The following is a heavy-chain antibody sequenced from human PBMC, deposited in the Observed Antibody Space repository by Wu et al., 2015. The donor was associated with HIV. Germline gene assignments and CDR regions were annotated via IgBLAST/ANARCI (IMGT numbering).Heavy chain of an antibody. CDR3: ARDDTPHISSSTSCHRY. J-gene: IGHJ4*02. CDR2: ISAYNGNT. V-gene: IGHV1-18*01. D-gene: IGHD2-2*01. Sequence: QVQLVQSGAEVKKPGASVKVSCKASGYTFTSYGISWVRQAPGQGLEWMGWISAYNGNTNYAQKLQGRVTMTTDTSTSTAYMELRSLRSDDTAVYYCARDDTPHISSSTSCHRYWGHGNPGHRLL. CDR1: GYTFTSYG.